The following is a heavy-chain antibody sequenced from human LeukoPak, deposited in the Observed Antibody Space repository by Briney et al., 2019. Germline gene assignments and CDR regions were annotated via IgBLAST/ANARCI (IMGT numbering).Heavy chain of an antibody. J-gene: IGHJ4*02. D-gene: IGHD6-19*01. V-gene: IGHV4-31*03. CDR3: ARDDAVAGPHLFDY. CDR2: IYYSGST. Sequence: PSETLSLTCTVSGGSISSGGYYWSWIRQHPGKGLEWIGYIYYSGSTYYNPSLKSRVTISVDTSKNQFSLKLSSVTAADTAVYYCARDDAVAGPHLFDYWGQGTLVTVSS. CDR1: GGSISSGGYY.